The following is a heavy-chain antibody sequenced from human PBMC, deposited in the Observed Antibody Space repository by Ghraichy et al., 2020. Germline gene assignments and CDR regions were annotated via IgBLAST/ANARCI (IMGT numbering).Heavy chain of an antibody. CDR1: GFTFSSYA. CDR3: ATGDSSGYYTQPDYYYYYGMAV. CDR2: ISGNGSST. J-gene: IGHJ6*02. D-gene: IGHD3-22*01. Sequence: GGSLRLSCAASGFTFSSYAMSWVRQAPGKGLEWVSAISGNGSSTYYADSVKGRFTISRDNSKNTLYLQMNSLRAEDTAVYYCATGDSSGYYTQPDYYYYYGMAVWGQGSTVTVSS. V-gene: IGHV3-23*01.